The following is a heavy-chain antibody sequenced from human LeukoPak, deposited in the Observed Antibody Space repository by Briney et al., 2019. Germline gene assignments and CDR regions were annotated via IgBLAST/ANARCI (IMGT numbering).Heavy chain of an antibody. V-gene: IGHV4-38-2*01. Sequence: SETLSLTCAVSGYSISSGYYWGWIRQPPGKGLEWIGGIYHSGSTYYNPSLKSRVTILVDTSKNQFSLKLGSVTAADTAVYYCARNTGRYGDYLLDYWGQGTLVTVSS. J-gene: IGHJ4*02. CDR2: IYHSGST. D-gene: IGHD4-17*01. CDR3: ARNTGRYGDYLLDY. CDR1: GYSISSGYY.